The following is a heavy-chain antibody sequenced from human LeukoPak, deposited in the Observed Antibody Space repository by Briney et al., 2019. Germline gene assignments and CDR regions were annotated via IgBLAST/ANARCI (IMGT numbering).Heavy chain of an antibody. CDR1: GYTLTELS. J-gene: IGHJ4*02. Sequence: ASVKVSCKVSGYTLTELSMHWVRQAPGRGLEWMGGFDPEDGETIYAQKFQGRVTMTEDTSTDTAYMELSSLRSEDTAVYYCARGGIVATPDDYWGQGTLVTVSS. CDR2: FDPEDGET. D-gene: IGHD5-12*01. CDR3: ARGGIVATPDDY. V-gene: IGHV1-24*01.